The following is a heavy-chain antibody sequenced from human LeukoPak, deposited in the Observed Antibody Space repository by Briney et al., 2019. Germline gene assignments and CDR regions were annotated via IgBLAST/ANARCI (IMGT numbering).Heavy chain of an antibody. CDR1: GYTFTGYY. J-gene: IGHJ4*02. V-gene: IGHV1-2*06. CDR3: ARGSESLWFGEFKNGY. Sequence: ASVKVSCKASGYTFTGYYMHWVRQAPGQGLEWMGRVNPNSGGTNYAQKFQGRVTMTRDTSISTAYMELSRLRSDDTAVYYCARGSESLWFGEFKNGYWGQGTLVTVSS. CDR2: VNPNSGGT. D-gene: IGHD3-10*01.